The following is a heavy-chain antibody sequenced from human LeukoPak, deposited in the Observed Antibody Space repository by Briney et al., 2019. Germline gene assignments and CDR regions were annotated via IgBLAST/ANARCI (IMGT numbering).Heavy chain of an antibody. Sequence: GGSLRLSCAASGFTFSTFAMIWVRQPPGKGLEWVSSIFPSGGEIHYADSVRGRFTISRDNSKSTLSLQMNSLRAEDTALYYCATSRWSGGGYDAFAMWGQGTVVTVSS. D-gene: IGHD6-13*01. CDR3: ATSRWSGGGYDAFAM. J-gene: IGHJ3*02. CDR2: IFPSGGEI. V-gene: IGHV3-23*01. CDR1: GFTFSTFA.